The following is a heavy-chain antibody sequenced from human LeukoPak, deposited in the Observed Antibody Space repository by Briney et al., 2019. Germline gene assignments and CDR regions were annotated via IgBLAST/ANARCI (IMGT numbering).Heavy chain of an antibody. V-gene: IGHV4-39*01. CDR2: IYYSGST. J-gene: IGHJ4*02. CDR3: ASLTYYDFWSGYYTNFDY. CDR1: GGSISSSSYY. Sequence: ASETLSLTCTVSGGSISSSSYYWGWIRQPPGKGLEWIGSIYYSGSTYYNPSLKSRVTISVDTSKNQFPLKLSSVTAADTAVYYCASLTYYDFWSGYYTNFDYWGQGTLVTVSS. D-gene: IGHD3-3*01.